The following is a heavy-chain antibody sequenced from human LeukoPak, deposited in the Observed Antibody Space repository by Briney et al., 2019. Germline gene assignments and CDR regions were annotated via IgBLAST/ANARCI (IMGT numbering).Heavy chain of an antibody. CDR1: GYTFTGYY. Sequence: ASVKVSCKASGYTFTGYYMHWVRQAPGQGLEWMGWINPNSGGTHYAQRFQGRVTMTRDTSISTAYMELSSLRSEDTAVYYCASGANWNDGIPYYGMDVWGQGTTVTVSS. CDR3: ASGANWNDGIPYYGMDV. V-gene: IGHV1-2*02. D-gene: IGHD1-20*01. CDR2: INPNSGGT. J-gene: IGHJ6*02.